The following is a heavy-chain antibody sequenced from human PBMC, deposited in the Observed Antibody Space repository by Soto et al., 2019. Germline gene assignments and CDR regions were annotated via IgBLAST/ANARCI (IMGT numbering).Heavy chain of an antibody. V-gene: IGHV1-69*13. J-gene: IGHJ5*02. CDR1: GGTFSSNA. CDR3: ARSVRGDYYDSSGYYHNWFDP. Sequence: SVKVSCKASGGTFSSNAISWVRQAPGQGLEWMGGIIPIFGTANYAQKFQGRVTITADESTSTAYMELSSLRSEDTAVYYCARSVRGDYYDSSGYYHNWFDPWGQGTLVTVSS. D-gene: IGHD3-22*01. CDR2: IIPIFGTA.